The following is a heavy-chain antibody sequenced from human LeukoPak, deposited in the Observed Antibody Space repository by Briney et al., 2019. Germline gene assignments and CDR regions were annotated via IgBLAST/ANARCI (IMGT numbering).Heavy chain of an antibody. D-gene: IGHD4-11*01. J-gene: IGHJ4*02. Sequence: GGSLRLSCAASGFIFSNDAISWGRQAPGKGLEWVSSIDTTGRNTYYADSVKGRFTISRDNSKNTLYLQMNSLRAEDTALYYCLPYRLQSTDYWGQGTLVTVSS. CDR2: IDTTGRNT. CDR3: LPYRLQSTDY. V-gene: IGHV3-23*01. CDR1: GFIFSNDA.